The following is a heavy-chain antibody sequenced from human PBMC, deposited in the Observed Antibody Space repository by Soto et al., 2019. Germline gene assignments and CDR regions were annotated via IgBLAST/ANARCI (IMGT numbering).Heavy chain of an antibody. D-gene: IGHD3-16*01. Sequence: VQLVESGGGVVQPGTSLRLSCVGSGFTSRSYVIHWVRQAPGKGLEWVALTSYDGSNNFYGDSVKGRFTISRDNSRNTVELQMDSLRLEDTSLYYCARWGTTGGLDVWGQGTLVSVSS. J-gene: IGHJ4*02. CDR3: ARWGTTGGLDV. CDR1: GFTSRSYV. CDR2: TSYDGSNN. V-gene: IGHV3-33*05.